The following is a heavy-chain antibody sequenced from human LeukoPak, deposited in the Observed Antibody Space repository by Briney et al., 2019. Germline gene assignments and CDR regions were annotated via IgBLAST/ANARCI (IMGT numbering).Heavy chain of an antibody. Sequence: GGSLRLSCAASGLTFSNYWMQWVRPAPGKGLVWVSRINNYGSITTYAHSVKSRFTISRDNATNSLYLQMNSLRAEDTAVYYCARGRHYDILTGYLNPYYFDYWGQGTLVTVSS. CDR2: INNYGSIT. J-gene: IGHJ4*02. CDR1: GLTFSNYW. CDR3: ARGRHYDILTGYLNPYYFDY. D-gene: IGHD3-9*01. V-gene: IGHV3-74*03.